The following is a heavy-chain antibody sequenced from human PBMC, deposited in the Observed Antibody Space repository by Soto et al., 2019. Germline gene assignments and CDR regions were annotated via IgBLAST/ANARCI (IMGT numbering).Heavy chain of an antibody. D-gene: IGHD6-6*01. CDR1: GYSISSSHW. J-gene: IGHJ4*02. CDR2: INYSGNT. Sequence: SETLSLTCAVSGYSISSSHWWGWIRQPPGKGLEWIGYINYSGNTYYNPPLKSRVTMSVDTSKNQFSLKLSSVTAVDTAVYYCARRSVSSSGNLDYWGQGTLVTVSS. CDR3: ARRSVSSSGNLDY. V-gene: IGHV4-28*01.